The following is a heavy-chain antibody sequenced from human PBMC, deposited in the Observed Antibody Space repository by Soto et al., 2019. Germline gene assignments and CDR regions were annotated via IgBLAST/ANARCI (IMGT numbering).Heavy chain of an antibody. Sequence: SETLSLTCTVSGASMNSYHWSWIRQPAGKGLEWIGHIHSSGSTNYNPSLKSRVTMSVDTSKNQFSLRLMSLTTADTAVYYCARDQGVAAAGIAWFDPWGQGSLVTVSS. CDR1: GASMNSYH. J-gene: IGHJ5*02. V-gene: IGHV4-4*07. CDR3: ARDQGVAAAGIAWFDP. CDR2: IHSSGST. D-gene: IGHD6-13*01.